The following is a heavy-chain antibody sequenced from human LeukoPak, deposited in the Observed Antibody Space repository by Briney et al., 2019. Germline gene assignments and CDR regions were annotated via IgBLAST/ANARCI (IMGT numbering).Heavy chain of an antibody. V-gene: IGHV4-4*07. CDR2: IYTSGST. J-gene: IGHJ6*03. CDR3: ARDSLDYGDGYYYYMDV. Sequence: SETLSLTCTVSGGSISSYYWSWIRQPAGKGLEWIGRIYTSGSTNYNPSLKSRVTMSVDTSKNQFSLKLSSVTAADTAVYYCARDSLDYGDGYYYYMDVWGKGTTVTVSS. D-gene: IGHD4-17*01. CDR1: GGSISSYY.